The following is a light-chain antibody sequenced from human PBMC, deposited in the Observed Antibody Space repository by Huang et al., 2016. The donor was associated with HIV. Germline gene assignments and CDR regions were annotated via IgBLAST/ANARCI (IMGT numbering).Light chain of an antibody. V-gene: IGKV3-11*01. CDR3: QQRSNWLLT. Sequence: EIVLTQSLATLSLSPGERATLSCRASQRGSSYLAWYQHKPGQAPRLIIYDASTRATGIPARFSGSGSGTDFTLTISRLEPGDFAVYYCQQRSNWLLTFGGGTKVEIK. CDR1: QRGSSY. CDR2: DAS. J-gene: IGKJ4*01.